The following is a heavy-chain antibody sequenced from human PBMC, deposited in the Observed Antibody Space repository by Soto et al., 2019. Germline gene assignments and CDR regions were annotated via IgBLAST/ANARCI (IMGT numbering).Heavy chain of an antibody. CDR3: AKWGCGGDCYAFDY. J-gene: IGHJ4*02. CDR2: ISGSGGST. V-gene: IGHV3-23*01. D-gene: IGHD2-21*02. CDR1: GFTFSSYA. Sequence: EVQLLESGGGLVQPGGSLRLSCAASGFTFSSYAMSWVRQAPGKGLEWGSAISGSGGSTYYADSVKGRFTISRDNSKNARYLQMNSLRAEDTAVYYCAKWGCGGDCYAFDYWGQGTLVTVSS.